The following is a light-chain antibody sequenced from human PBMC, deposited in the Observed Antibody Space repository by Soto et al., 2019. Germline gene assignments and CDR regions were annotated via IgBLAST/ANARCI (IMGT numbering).Light chain of an antibody. Sequence: EIVLTQSPATLSLSPGERATLSCRASQTVGSYLAWYQQKAGQAPRPLIYDASNRAPGIPARFSGSGSGTDFTLTISSLEPEDFAVYYCHQRSSWPLTFCGGTKVEI. CDR3: HQRSSWPLT. J-gene: IGKJ4*01. CDR1: QTVGSY. V-gene: IGKV3-11*01. CDR2: DAS.